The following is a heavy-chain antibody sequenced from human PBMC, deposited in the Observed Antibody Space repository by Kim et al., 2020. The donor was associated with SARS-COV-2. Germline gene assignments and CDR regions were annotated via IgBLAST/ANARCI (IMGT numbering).Heavy chain of an antibody. CDR3: TVGGGGLTPPRFDQ. CDR2: ISSDGLHT. D-gene: IGHD2-21*02. V-gene: IGHV3-30*03. J-gene: IGHJ4*02. CDR1: EMSLDDFH. Sequence: GGSLRLSCVASEMSLDDFHMSWVRQAPGKGLEWVSLISSDGLHTHYAHSVGGRFKISRDKSKSTMNLEMNNLRPDDTATYFCTVGGGGLTPPRFDQWGQGVSVTVSS.